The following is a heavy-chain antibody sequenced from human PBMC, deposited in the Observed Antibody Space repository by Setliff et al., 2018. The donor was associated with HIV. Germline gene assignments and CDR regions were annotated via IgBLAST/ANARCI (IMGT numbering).Heavy chain of an antibody. CDR2: IYYSGRT. J-gene: IGHJ4*02. Sequence: PSETLSLTCTVSGGSISSSSYYWGWIRQPPGKGLEWIGSIYYSGRTYYNPSLKSRVTISVDTSKNHFSRKLSSVTAADTAVYYCARHDGGGWYVRVLATSFDYWGQGTPGPSPQ. V-gene: IGHV4-39*01. D-gene: IGHD6-19*01. CDR3: ARHDGGGWYVRVLATSFDY. CDR1: GGSISSSSYY.